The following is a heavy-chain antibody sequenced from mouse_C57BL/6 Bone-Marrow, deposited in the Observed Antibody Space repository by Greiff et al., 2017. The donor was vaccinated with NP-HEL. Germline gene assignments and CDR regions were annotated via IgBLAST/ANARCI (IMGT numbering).Heavy chain of an antibody. Sequence: EVMLVESEGGLVQPGSSMKLSCTASGFTFSDYYMAWVRQVPEKGLEWVANINYDGSSTYYLDSLKSRFIISRDNAKNILYLQMSRLKSEDTATYYCAREHYYGTWFAYWGQGTLVTVSA. D-gene: IGHD1-1*01. CDR1: GFTFSDYY. CDR3: AREHYYGTWFAY. V-gene: IGHV5-16*01. J-gene: IGHJ3*01. CDR2: INYDGSST.